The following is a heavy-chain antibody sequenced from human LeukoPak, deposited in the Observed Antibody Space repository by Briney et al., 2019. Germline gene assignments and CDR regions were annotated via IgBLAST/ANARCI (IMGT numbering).Heavy chain of an antibody. CDR3: ATAGGNMITFGGVIPPVSFDY. CDR2: MNPNSGNT. D-gene: IGHD3-16*02. V-gene: IGHV1-8*01. J-gene: IGHJ4*02. Sequence: ASVKVSCKASGYTFTSYDINWVRQATGQGLEWMGWMNPNSGNTGYAQKFQGRVTMTRNTSISTAYMELSSLRSEDTAVYYCATAGGNMITFGGVIPPVSFDYWGQGTLVTVSS. CDR1: GYTFTSYD.